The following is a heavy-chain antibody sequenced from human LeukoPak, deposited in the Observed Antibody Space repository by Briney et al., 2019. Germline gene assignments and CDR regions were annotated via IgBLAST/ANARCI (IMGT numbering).Heavy chain of an antibody. CDR2: IKPNSGGT. V-gene: IGHV1-2*02. Sequence: ASVKVSCKASAYTFTDYYIHWVRQAPGQGLEWMGWIKPNSGGTRSAQKFQGRVTMTRDTSISTAYMELSSLRYDDTAVYYCATNILVRDIINWFDPWGQGTLVTVSS. CDR3: ATNILVRDIINWFDP. CDR1: AYTFTDYY. J-gene: IGHJ5*02. D-gene: IGHD3-10*01.